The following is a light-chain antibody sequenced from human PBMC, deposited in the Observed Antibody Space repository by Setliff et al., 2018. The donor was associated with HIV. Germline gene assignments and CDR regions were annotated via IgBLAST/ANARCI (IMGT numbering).Light chain of an antibody. CDR1: SSNIGAGFD. V-gene: IGLV1-40*01. Sequence: QSVLAQPPSVSGAPGQRVTMSCTGSSSNIGAGFDVHWYRHLPGRAPKLLIYENTNRPSGVPDRFSGSKSGITASLTISGLQPEDESDYYCSSYTASSTLVFGGGTKVTVL. CDR3: SSYTASSTLV. CDR2: ENT. J-gene: IGLJ3*02.